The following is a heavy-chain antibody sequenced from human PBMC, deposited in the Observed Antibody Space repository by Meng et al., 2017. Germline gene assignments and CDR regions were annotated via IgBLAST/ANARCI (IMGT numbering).Heavy chain of an antibody. Sequence: GESLKISCAASGFTFSSYGMHWVRQAPGKGLEWVAVIWYDGSNKYYADSMKGRFTISRDNSKNTLYLQMNSLRAEDTAVYYCARERRRAAANIRWGQGTLVTVPQ. V-gene: IGHV3-33*01. J-gene: IGHJ4*02. CDR2: IWYDGSNK. D-gene: IGHD6-13*01. CDR3: ARERRRAAANIR. CDR1: GFTFSSYG.